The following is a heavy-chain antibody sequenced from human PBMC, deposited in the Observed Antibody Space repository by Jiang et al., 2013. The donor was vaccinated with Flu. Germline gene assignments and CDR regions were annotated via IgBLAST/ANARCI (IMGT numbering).Heavy chain of an antibody. CDR2: ISGSSSSSI. J-gene: IGHJ1*01. V-gene: IGHV3-48*02. CDR1: GFTFSSYS. CDR3: ARDGQGYYDSSGYYF. Sequence: VQLLESGGGLVQPGGSLRLSCTASGFTFSSYSMNWVRQAPGKGLEWVSYISGSSSSSIYYADSVKGRFTISRDNAKNSLFLQMSSLRDEDTAVYYCARDGQGYYDSSGYYF. D-gene: IGHD3-22*01.